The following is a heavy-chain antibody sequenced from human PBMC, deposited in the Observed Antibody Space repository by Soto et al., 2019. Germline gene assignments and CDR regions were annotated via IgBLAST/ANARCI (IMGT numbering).Heavy chain of an antibody. Sequence: SETLSLTCTVSGGSISNYYWSWIRLPPGKGLEWIGYIFYSDNTNYNPSLESRLSISVDTSKNQISLTLNSVTAADTAVYYCARAGETYYDFWSGFSPIDYWGPGTLVTVSS. CDR3: ARAGETYYDFWSGFSPIDY. V-gene: IGHV4-59*01. CDR2: IFYSDNT. CDR1: GGSISNYY. D-gene: IGHD3-3*01. J-gene: IGHJ4*02.